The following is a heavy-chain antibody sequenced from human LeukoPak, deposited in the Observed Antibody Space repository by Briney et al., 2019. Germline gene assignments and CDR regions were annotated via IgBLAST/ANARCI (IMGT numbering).Heavy chain of an antibody. CDR3: AKDPGIAAAGTRRDY. Sequence: GGSLRLSCAASGFTVRNNYMNWVRQAPGKGLEWVSFIYGGSSTYYADSVKGRFTISRDSSKNTLYLQMNSLRAEDTAVYYCAKDPGIAAAGTRRDYWGQGTPVTVSS. D-gene: IGHD6-13*01. CDR2: IYGGSST. V-gene: IGHV3-66*01. J-gene: IGHJ4*02. CDR1: GFTVRNNY.